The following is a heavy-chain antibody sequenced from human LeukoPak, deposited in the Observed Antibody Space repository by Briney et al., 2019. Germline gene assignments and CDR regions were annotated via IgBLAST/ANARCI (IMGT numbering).Heavy chain of an antibody. J-gene: IGHJ4*02. CDR1: GYTFTSYG. Sequence: ASVKVSCKASGYTFTSYGISWVRQAPGQGLEWMGWISAYNGNTNYAQKLQGRVTMTTDTSTSTAYMELRSLRSDDTAVYYCARHKLDYDYVWGSYRYTFRIDYWGQGTLVTVSS. D-gene: IGHD3-16*02. CDR2: ISAYNGNT. CDR3: ARHKLDYDYVWGSYRYTFRIDY. V-gene: IGHV1-18*01.